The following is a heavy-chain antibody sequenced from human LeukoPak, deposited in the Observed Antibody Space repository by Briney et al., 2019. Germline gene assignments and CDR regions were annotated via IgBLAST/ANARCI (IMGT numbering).Heavy chain of an antibody. Sequence: ASVKVSCKASGYTFTGYYIHWVRQAPGQGLEWMGWINPSSGDTNYAQKFQGRVTMTRDTSISTAYVELSRLRSDDTAVYYCARDLRKYYYDSSGYYMYDAFDIWGQGTMVTVSS. CDR1: GYTFTGYY. V-gene: IGHV1-2*02. J-gene: IGHJ3*02. D-gene: IGHD3-22*01. CDR3: ARDLRKYYYDSSGYYMYDAFDI. CDR2: INPSSGDT.